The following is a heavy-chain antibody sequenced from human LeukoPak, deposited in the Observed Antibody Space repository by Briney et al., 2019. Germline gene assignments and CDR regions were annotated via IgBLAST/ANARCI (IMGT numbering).Heavy chain of an antibody. CDR1: GFTFSSYG. J-gene: IGHJ4*02. V-gene: IGHV3-21*01. CDR3: ARDLAVAGTGGFDY. Sequence: PGGSLRLSCAASGFTFSSYGMNWVRQAPGQGLEWVSCISSYSYIYYADSVKGRFAISRDNAKNSLYLQMNSLRAEDTAVYYCARDLAVAGTGGFDYWGQGTLVTVSS. D-gene: IGHD6-19*01. CDR2: ISSYSYI.